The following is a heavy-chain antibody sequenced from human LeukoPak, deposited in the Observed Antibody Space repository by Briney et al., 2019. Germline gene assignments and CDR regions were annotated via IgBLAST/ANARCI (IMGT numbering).Heavy chain of an antibody. CDR3: ARPSSGWRGY. V-gene: IGHV4-39*01. CDR2: IYYSGST. CDR1: GGSISSSSYY. D-gene: IGHD6-19*01. J-gene: IGHJ4*02. Sequence: PSETLSLTCTVSGGSISSSSYYWGWVRQPPGEGLEWIGSIYYSGSTYYNPSLKSRVTISVDTSKNQFSLKLSSVTAADTAVYYCARPSSGWRGYWGQGTLVTVSS.